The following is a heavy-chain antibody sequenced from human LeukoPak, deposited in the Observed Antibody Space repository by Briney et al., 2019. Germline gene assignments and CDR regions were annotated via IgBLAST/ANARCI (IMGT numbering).Heavy chain of an antibody. J-gene: IGHJ5*02. Sequence: SVKVSCKASGYTFTNNYLHWVRQAPGQGLEWMGGIIPIFGTANYAQKFQGRVTITADESTSTAYMELSSLRSEDTAVYYCARGGNWNDLEWFDPWGQGTLVTVSS. D-gene: IGHD1-20*01. CDR1: GYTFTNNY. CDR3: ARGGNWNDLEWFDP. CDR2: IIPIFGTA. V-gene: IGHV1-69*13.